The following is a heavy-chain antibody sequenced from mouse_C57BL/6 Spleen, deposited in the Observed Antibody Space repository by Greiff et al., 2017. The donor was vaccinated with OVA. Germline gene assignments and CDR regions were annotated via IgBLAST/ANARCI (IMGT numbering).Heavy chain of an antibody. CDR1: GYTFTSYW. Sequence: QVQLQQPGAELVRPGTSVKLSCKASGYTFTSYWMHWVKQRPGQGLEWIGVIDPSDSYTNYNQKFKGKATLTVDTSSSTAYMQLSSLTSEDSAVYYCARRRSLDYYFDYWGQGTTLTVSS. J-gene: IGHJ2*01. D-gene: IGHD6-2*01. V-gene: IGHV1-59*01. CDR2: IDPSDSYT. CDR3: ARRRSLDYYFDY.